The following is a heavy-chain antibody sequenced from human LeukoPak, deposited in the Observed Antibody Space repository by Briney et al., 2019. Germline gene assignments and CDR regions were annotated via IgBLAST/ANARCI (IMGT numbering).Heavy chain of an antibody. CDR3: AKSWNYYDSSGDDALDI. CDR1: GFSFSNYA. V-gene: IGHV3-23*01. D-gene: IGHD3-22*01. CDR2: ISNSGGSA. J-gene: IGHJ3*02. Sequence: GGSLRLSCAASGFSFSNYAMAWVRQAPGKGLEWVSAISNSGGSAYYSDSVEGRFTISRDNSKNTLYLLMNSLRAEDTAVYYCAKSWNYYDSSGDDALDIWGQGTMVTVSS.